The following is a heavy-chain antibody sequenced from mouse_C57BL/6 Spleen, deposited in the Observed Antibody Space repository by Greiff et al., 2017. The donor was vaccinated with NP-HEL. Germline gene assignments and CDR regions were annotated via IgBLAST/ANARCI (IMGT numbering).Heavy chain of an antibody. CDR3: ARGPYYYGSYFDY. D-gene: IGHD1-1*01. CDR1: GYTFTSYW. Sequence: VQLQQPGAELVKPGASVKLSCKASGYTFTSYWMQWVKQRPGQGLEWIGEIDPSDSYTNYNQKFKGKATLTVDTSSSTAYMQLSSLTSEDSAVYYCARGPYYYGSYFDYWGQGTTLTVSS. CDR2: IDPSDSYT. J-gene: IGHJ2*01. V-gene: IGHV1-50*01.